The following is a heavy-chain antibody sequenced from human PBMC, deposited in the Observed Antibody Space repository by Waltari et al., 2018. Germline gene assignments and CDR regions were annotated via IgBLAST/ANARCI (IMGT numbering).Heavy chain of an antibody. J-gene: IGHJ4*02. V-gene: IGHV3-21*01. CDR1: GFTLSNFA. CDR3: ARVGAIISLDY. CDR2: ISSTSSYI. D-gene: IGHD3-16*01. Sequence: EVQLVESGGGLVNPGGSLRLSCAASGFTLSNFAINWVRQAPGKGLEWVSSISSTSSYIYYADSVKGRFTISRDNAKNSLYLQMNSLRADDTAVYYCARVGAIISLDYWGQGTLVTVSS.